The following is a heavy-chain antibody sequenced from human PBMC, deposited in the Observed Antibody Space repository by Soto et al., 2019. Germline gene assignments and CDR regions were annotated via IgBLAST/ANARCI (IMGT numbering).Heavy chain of an antibody. CDR2: IKGDESST. CDR3: ARGAFHNYYVDY. D-gene: IGHD3-3*02. J-gene: IGHJ4*02. CDR1: GFTFSTYW. V-gene: IGHV3-74*01. Sequence: EVQLVESGGDSVQPGGSLRLSCAASGFTFSTYWMHWVRQAPGEGLVWVSRIKGDESSTSSADSVKGRFTISRDNATNPLYLHINSLRVDDTAVYYCARGAFHNYYVDYWGQGTLVTVSS.